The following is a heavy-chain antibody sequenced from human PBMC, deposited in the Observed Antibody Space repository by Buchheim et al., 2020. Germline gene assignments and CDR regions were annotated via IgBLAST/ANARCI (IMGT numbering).Heavy chain of an antibody. CDR3: ARKGYSSGWYYYYYGMDV. CDR1: GGSISSSSYY. CDR2: IYYSGST. V-gene: IGHV4-39*01. J-gene: IGHJ6*02. Sequence: QLQLQESGPGLVKPSETLSLTCTVSGGSISSSSYYWGWIRQPPGKGLEWIGSIYYSGSTYYNPSLTSRVTISVDTSKNQFSLKLSSVTAADTAVYYCARKGYSSGWYYYYYGMDVWGQGTT. D-gene: IGHD6-19*01.